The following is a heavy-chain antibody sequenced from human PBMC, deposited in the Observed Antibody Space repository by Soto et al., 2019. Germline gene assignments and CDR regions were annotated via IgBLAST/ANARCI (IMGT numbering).Heavy chain of an antibody. CDR2: VYNDGSA. CDR1: GVSISSGNW. CDR3: ARNDRGYYDSSGYSDY. D-gene: IGHD3-22*01. V-gene: IGHV4-4*02. Sequence: SETLSLTCDVSGVSISSGNWWSWVRQPPGKGLEWIAEVYNDGSANYHPSLKSRVTISVDTSKNQFSLKLSSVTAADTAVYYCARNDRGYYDSSGYSDYWGQGTLVTVSS. J-gene: IGHJ4*02.